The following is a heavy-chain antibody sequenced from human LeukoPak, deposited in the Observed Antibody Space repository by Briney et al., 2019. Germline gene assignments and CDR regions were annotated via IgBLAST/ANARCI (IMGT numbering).Heavy chain of an antibody. D-gene: IGHD4-17*01. Sequence: SQTLSLTCTVSGGSISSGDYYWSWIRQPPGKGLEWIGYIYYSGSTYYNPSLKSRVNISVDTSKNQFSLKLSSVTAADTAVYYCARDLRYGDYAFDIWGQGTMVTVSS. V-gene: IGHV4-30-4*08. CDR1: GGSISSGDYY. J-gene: IGHJ3*02. CDR3: ARDLRYGDYAFDI. CDR2: IYYSGST.